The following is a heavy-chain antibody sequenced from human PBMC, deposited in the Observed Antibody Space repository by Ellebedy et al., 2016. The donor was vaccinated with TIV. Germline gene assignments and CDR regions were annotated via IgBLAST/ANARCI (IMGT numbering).Heavy chain of an antibody. CDR1: GFTFSSYA. J-gene: IGHJ4*02. CDR2: ISGSGGST. V-gene: IGHV3-23*01. Sequence: GESLKISXAASGFTFSSYAMSWVRQAPGKGLEWVSAISGSGGSTYYADSVKGRFTISRDNSKNTLYLQMNSLRAEDTAVYYCAKGSQWCIWGQGTLVTVSS. D-gene: IGHD2-8*02. CDR3: AKGSQWCI.